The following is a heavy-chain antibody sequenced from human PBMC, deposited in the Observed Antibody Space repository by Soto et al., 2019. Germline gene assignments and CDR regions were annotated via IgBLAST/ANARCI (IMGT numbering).Heavy chain of an antibody. CDR2: ISAYDGNT. V-gene: IGHV1-18*04. CDR1: GYTFTSYG. J-gene: IGHJ6*02. CDR3: ARGCIVVVVAATRASYYYGMDV. D-gene: IGHD2-15*01. Sequence: ASVKVSCKASGYTFTSYGISWVRQAPGQGLEWMGWISAYDGNTNYAQKLQGRVTMTTDTSTSTAYRELRSLRSDDTAVYYCARGCIVVVVAATRASYYYGMDVWGQGTTVTVSS.